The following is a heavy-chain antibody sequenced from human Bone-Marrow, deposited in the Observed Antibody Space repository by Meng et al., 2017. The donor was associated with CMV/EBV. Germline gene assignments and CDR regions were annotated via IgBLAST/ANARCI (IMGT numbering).Heavy chain of an antibody. J-gene: IGHJ6*02. CDR3: ARDSWMDV. CDR1: GFTFSSSE. Sequence: GGSLRLSCVGPGFTFSSSEMHWVHQAPGKGLEWVSSISSSSSYINSADSVKGRFTISRDKAKNSLYLQMNSLRAEDTAVYYCARDSWMDVWGQGTTVPVSS. CDR2: ISSSSSYI. V-gene: IGHV3-21*01.